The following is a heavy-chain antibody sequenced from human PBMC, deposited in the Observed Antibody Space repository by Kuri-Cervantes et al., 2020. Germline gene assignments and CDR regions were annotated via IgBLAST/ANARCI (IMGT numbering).Heavy chain of an antibody. CDR1: GGSFSGYY. CDR2: INHSGST. J-gene: IGHJ4*02. D-gene: IGHD3-10*01. V-gene: IGHV4-34*01. CDR3: ASGRRGAFDY. Sequence: SETLSLTCAVYGGSFSGYYWSWIRQPPGKGLEWIGEINHSGSTNYNPSLKSRVTISVDTSKNQFSLKLSSVTAADTAVYYCASGRRGAFDYWGQGTLVTVSS.